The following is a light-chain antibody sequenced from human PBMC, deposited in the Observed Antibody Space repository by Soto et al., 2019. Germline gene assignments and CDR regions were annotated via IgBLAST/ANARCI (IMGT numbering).Light chain of an antibody. CDR1: QSISSW. Sequence: DIQMTQSPSTLSASVGDRVTITCRASQSISSWLAGYQQKPGKAPRLRIYKGSSLESGVPSGFGGSGSGTEFTLTISSLQPDDFATYYCQQYNSSPWPFGQGTKLEIK. CDR3: QQYNSSPWP. CDR2: KGS. J-gene: IGKJ1*01. V-gene: IGKV1-5*03.